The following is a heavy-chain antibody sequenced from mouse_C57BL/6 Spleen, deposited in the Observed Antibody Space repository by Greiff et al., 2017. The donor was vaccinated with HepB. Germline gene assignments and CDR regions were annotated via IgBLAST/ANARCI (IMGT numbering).Heavy chain of an antibody. J-gene: IGHJ2*01. Sequence: VQLQQSGAELVKPGASVKISCKASGYAFSSYWMNWVKQRPGKGLEWIGQIYPGDGDTNYNGKFKGKATLTADKSSSTAYMQLSSLTSEDSAVYFCARWGFTTVVATDYWGQGTTLTVSS. CDR1: GYAFSSYW. D-gene: IGHD1-1*01. CDR3: ARWGFTTVVATDY. V-gene: IGHV1-80*01. CDR2: IYPGDGDT.